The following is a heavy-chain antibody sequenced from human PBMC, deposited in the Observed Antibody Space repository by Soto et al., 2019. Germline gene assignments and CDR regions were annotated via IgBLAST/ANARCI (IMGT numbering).Heavy chain of an antibody. J-gene: IGHJ6*02. V-gene: IGHV4-31*03. Sequence: QVQLQESGPGLVKPSQTLSLTCTVSGGSISRGGYYWNWIRQHPGKGLEWIGYIYYSGSGSTTYYNPSLKSRVLISGDTSERQQCSLDLTSVSAADTALYYCARSGYTYGMDVWGQGTTVTVSS. CDR1: GGSISRGGYY. D-gene: IGHD6-25*01. CDR3: ARSGYTYGMDV. CDR2: IYYSGSGSTT.